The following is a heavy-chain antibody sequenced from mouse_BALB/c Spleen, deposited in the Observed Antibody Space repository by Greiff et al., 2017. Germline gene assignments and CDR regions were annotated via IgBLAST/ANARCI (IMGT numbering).Heavy chain of an antibody. D-gene: IGHD1-2*01. J-gene: IGHJ3*01. CDR2: INSNGGST. V-gene: IGHV5-6-3*01. CDR1: GFTFSSYG. CDR3: AREGLSLLRSWFAY. Sequence: EVKVVESGGGLVQPGGSLKLSCAASGFTFSSYGMSWVRQTPDKRLELVATINSNGGSTYYPDSVKGRFTISRDNAKNTLYLQMSSLKSEDTAMYYCAREGLSLLRSWFAYWGQGTLVTVSA.